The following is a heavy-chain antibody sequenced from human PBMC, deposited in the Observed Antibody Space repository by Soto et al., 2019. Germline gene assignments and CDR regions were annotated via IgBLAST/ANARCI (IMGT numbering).Heavy chain of an antibody. CDR3: TTDRSTGWLFDH. CDR1: GFTFRNTW. J-gene: IGHJ4*02. V-gene: IGHV3-15*01. D-gene: IGHD6-19*01. Sequence: VQLVESGGGLVKPGGSLRLSCAASGFTFRNTWMSWVRQAPGKGLEWVGRIKSKSDGGTTDYAAPVKGRFTISRDDSKNTLYLQMNSLKTEDTAVYYCTTDRSTGWLFDHWGQGTLVTVSS. CDR2: IKSKSDGGTT.